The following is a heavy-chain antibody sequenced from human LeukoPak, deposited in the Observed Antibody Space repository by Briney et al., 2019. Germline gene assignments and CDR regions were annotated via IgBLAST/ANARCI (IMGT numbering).Heavy chain of an antibody. J-gene: IGHJ4*02. CDR3: AKDGGPYYDILTGFFPSAY. D-gene: IGHD3-9*01. V-gene: IGHV3-30*18. CDR1: GFTFSVYG. CDR2: ISYDGTDK. Sequence: GRSLRLSCAASGFTFSVYGMYWVRQPPGKGLEWVALISYDGTDKYHVDSVKGRFTISRDNSKNTLYLQMNSLRAEDTAVYYCAKDGGPYYDILTGFFPSAYWGQGTLVTVSS.